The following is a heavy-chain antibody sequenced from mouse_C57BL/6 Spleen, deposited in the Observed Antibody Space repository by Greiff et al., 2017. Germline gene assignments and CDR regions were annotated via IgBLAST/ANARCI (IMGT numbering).Heavy chain of an antibody. CDR3: SRGGDYYGSSPYAMDY. CDR2: IHPNSGST. D-gene: IGHD1-1*01. V-gene: IGHV1-64*01. J-gene: IGHJ4*01. CDR1: GYTFTSYW. Sequence: QVQLQQPGAELVKPGASVKLSCKASGYTFTSYWMHWVKQRPGQGLEWIGMIHPNSGSTTYNEKFKSKATLTVDKSSSTAYMQLSSLTSEDSAVYYCSRGGDYYGSSPYAMDYWGQGTSVTVSS.